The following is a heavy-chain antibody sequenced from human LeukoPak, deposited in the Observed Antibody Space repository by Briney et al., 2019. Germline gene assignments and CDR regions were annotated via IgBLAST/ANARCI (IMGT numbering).Heavy chain of an antibody. J-gene: IGHJ4*02. CDR3: VRGAPFDY. CDR2: INSDGSST. V-gene: IGHV3-74*01. Sequence: GGSLRLSCAASGFTFSNYWMHWIRQAPGNGLIWVSRINSDGSSTAYADSAKGRFTISRDNAKNTLYLQMNSLRVEDTAVYYCVRGAPFDYWGQGTLVTVSS. CDR1: GFTFSNYW.